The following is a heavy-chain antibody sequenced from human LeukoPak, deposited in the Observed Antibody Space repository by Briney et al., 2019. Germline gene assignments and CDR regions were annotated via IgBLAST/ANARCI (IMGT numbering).Heavy chain of an antibody. Sequence: GASVKVSCKASGYTFSNYAISWVRQAPGQGLEWMGWISAYNGNTNYAPKLQGRVTMTTDTSTNAAYMELRSLRSDDTAVYYCAREWGEEIAARPYYFDYWGQGSLVTVSS. CDR3: AREWGEEIAARPYYFDY. J-gene: IGHJ4*02. CDR1: GYTFSNYA. D-gene: IGHD6-6*01. CDR2: ISAYNGNT. V-gene: IGHV1-18*01.